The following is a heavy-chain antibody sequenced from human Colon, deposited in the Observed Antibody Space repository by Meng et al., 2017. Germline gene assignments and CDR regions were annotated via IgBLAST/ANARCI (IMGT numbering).Heavy chain of an antibody. J-gene: IGHJ4*02. D-gene: IGHD5-12*01. Sequence: GESLKISCAASGFTFSSYWMSWVRQAPGKGLEWVANVKQDETEKFYVDSVKGRFTVSRDNAKNLLYLQMNSLRTDDTAVYYCARLEFGGDDRTFAYWGQGALVTVSS. CDR1: GFTFSSYW. CDR2: VKQDETEK. CDR3: ARLEFGGDDRTFAY. V-gene: IGHV3-7*01.